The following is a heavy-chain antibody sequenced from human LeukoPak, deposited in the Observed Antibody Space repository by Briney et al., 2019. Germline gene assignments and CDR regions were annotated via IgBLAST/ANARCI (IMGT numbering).Heavy chain of an antibody. CDR3: ARGSDDGFDGYYFDY. CDR2: INPNSGGT. J-gene: IGHJ4*02. D-gene: IGHD4-17*01. V-gene: IGHV1-2*02. Sequence: GASVKVSCKASGYTFTGYYMHWVRQAPGQGLEWMGWINPNSGGTNYAQKFQGRVTMTRDTSISTAYMELSRLRSDDTAVYYCARGSDDGFDGYYFDYWGQGTLVTVSS. CDR1: GYTFTGYY.